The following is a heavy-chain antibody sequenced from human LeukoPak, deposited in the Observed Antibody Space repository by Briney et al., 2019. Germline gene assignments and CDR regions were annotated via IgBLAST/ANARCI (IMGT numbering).Heavy chain of an antibody. D-gene: IGHD4-11*01. CDR3: ARGLQGLYYYGMDV. V-gene: IGHV3-7*01. Sequence: GGSLRLSSAASGFTFSSYWMSWVRQAPGKGLEWVANIKQDGSEKYYVDSVKGRFTISRDNAKNSLYLQMNSLRAEDTAVYYCARGLQGLYYYGMDVWGQGTTVTVSS. J-gene: IGHJ6*02. CDR1: GFTFSSYW. CDR2: IKQDGSEK.